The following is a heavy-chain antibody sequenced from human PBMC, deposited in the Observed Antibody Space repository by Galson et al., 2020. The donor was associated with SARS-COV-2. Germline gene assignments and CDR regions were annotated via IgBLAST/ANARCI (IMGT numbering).Heavy chain of an antibody. CDR2: IKSKTNGETT. CDR1: GFNFKDAW. Sequence: GGSLRLSCAVSGFNFKDAWMSWVRQAPGRGLEWVGHIKSKTNGETTEYAAHVKDRFIISRDDSKDTVYLQMNSLKTEDTAIYYCATDQSTSIYYYYGMDVWGQGTTVTVSS. V-gene: IGHV3-15*01. CDR3: ATDQSTSIYYYYGMDV. J-gene: IGHJ6*02.